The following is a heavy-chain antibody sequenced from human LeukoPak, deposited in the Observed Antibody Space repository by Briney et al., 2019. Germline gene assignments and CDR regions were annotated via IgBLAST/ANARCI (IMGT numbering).Heavy chain of an antibody. J-gene: IGHJ5*02. D-gene: IGHD1-26*01. CDR2: ISGSGGST. V-gene: IGHV3-23*01. CDR3: ARGVGATGVNWFDP. CDR1: GFTFSSYA. Sequence: GGSLRLSCAASGFTFSSYAMSWVRQAPGKGLEWVSAISGSGGSTYYADSVKGRFTISRDNSKNTLYLQMNSLRAEDTAVYYCARGVGATGVNWFDPWGQGTLVTVSS.